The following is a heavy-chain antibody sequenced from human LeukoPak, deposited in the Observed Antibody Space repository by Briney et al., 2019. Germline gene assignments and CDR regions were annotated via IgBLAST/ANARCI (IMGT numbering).Heavy chain of an antibody. CDR2: ISSSGSTI. J-gene: IGHJ4*02. V-gene: IGHV3-11*04. D-gene: IGHD3-22*01. Sequence: GGSLRLSCAASGFTFSDYYMSWIRQAPGKGLEWVSYISSSGSTIYYADSVKDRFTISRDNAKNSLYLQMNSLRAEDTAVYYCASSMGQLVVITTPAIDHWGQGTLVTVSS. CDR3: ASSMGQLVVITTPAIDH. CDR1: GFTFSDYY.